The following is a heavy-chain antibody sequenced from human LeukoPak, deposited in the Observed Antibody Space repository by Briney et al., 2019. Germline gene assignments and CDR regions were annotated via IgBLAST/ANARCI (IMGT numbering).Heavy chain of an antibody. V-gene: IGHV4-59*11. CDR2: IFYSGST. D-gene: IGHD2-15*01. Sequence: PSETLSLTCTVSGGSISNHYWSWIRQPPGKGLEWIGYIFYSGSTNYNPSLKSRVTISVDTSKNQFSLKLSSVTAADTAVYYCARDGRSWVVWGKGTTVTVSS. CDR1: GGSISNHY. J-gene: IGHJ6*04. CDR3: ARDGRSWVV.